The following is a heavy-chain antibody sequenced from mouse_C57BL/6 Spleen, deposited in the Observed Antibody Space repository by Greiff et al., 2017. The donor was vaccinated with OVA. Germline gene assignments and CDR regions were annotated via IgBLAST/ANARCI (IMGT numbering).Heavy chain of an antibody. CDR1: GFTFSDYY. D-gene: IGHD4-1*01. CDR2: ISNGGGST. J-gene: IGHJ1*03. Sequence: EVKLQESGGGLVQPGGSLKLSCAASGFTFSDYYMYWVRQTPEKRLEWVAYISNGGGSTYYPDTVKGRFTISRDNAKNTLYLQMSRLKSEDTAMYYCARMTGTWYFDVWGTGTTVTVSS. CDR3: ARMTGTWYFDV. V-gene: IGHV5-12*01.